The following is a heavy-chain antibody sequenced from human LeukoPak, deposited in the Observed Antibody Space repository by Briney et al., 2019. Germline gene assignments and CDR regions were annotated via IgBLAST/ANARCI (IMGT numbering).Heavy chain of an antibody. CDR2: IRYVGSNK. D-gene: IGHD6-19*01. J-gene: IGHJ6*02. V-gene: IGHV3-33*01. Sequence: QSGRSLRLSCAAPESTFTSSGMHWVRQAPGKGLDWVGVIRYVGSNKYYADSLKGRFTISRDNSNNTLYLQMNSLRAEDTAVYYCARDLLIAVAGTGPHYGMDVWGQGTTVTVSS. CDR1: ESTFTSSG. CDR3: ARDLLIAVAGTGPHYGMDV.